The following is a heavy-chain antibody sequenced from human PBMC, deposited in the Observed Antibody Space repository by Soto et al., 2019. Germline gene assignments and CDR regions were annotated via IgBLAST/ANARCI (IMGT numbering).Heavy chain of an antibody. V-gene: IGHV5-51*01. Sequence: PGESLKISCKGSGYSFALYWIGWGRQMPGKDLEWMGIIYPSDSDVRYSPSFQGQVTMSADKSISTVYLQWNSLKASDTAMYYCARIIADWYFDLWGRGTLVTVSS. J-gene: IGHJ2*01. CDR3: ARIIADWYFDL. CDR1: GYSFALYW. D-gene: IGHD3-16*02. CDR2: IYPSDSDV.